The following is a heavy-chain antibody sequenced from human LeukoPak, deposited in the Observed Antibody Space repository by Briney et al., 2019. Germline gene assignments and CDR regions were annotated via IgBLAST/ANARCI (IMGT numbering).Heavy chain of an antibody. CDR2: ISCDGSNK. CDR3: AKDEAFIAVAGPFDY. Sequence: TGGSLRLSCAASGFTFSSYGMHWVRQAPGKGLEWVAVISCDGSNKYYADSVKGRFTISRDNSKNTLYLQMNSLRAEDTAVYYCAKDEAFIAVAGPFDYWGQGTLVTVSS. V-gene: IGHV3-30*18. D-gene: IGHD6-19*01. J-gene: IGHJ4*02. CDR1: GFTFSSYG.